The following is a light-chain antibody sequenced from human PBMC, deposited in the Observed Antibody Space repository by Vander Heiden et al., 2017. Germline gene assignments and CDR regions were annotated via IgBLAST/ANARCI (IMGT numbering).Light chain of an antibody. J-gene: IGKJ4*01. CDR2: DAS. CDR3: HQDDDPALT. V-gene: IGKV1-33*01. CDR1: QDISNY. Sequence: DIQMTQSPSSLSASVGDRVTITCQASQDISNYLNWYQQKPGKAPKLLIYDASDLETGVPSTFSGSGSATDFTFTISSLQPEDIATYYCHQDDDPALTFGGGTKVEIK.